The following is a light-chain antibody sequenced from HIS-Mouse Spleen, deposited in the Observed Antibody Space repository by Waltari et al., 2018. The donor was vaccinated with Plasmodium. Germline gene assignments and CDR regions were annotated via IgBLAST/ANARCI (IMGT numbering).Light chain of an antibody. CDR1: AFPTKY. CDR3: YSTDSSGNHRV. CDR2: EDS. J-gene: IGLJ3*02. V-gene: IGLV3-10*01. Sequence: SYELTQPPSVSVSPGQPPRLTCSGDAFPTKYAYWYQQKSGQAPVQVIYEDSKRPSGIPERFSGSSSGTMATLTISGAQVEDEADYYCYSTDSSGNHRVFGGGTKLTVL.